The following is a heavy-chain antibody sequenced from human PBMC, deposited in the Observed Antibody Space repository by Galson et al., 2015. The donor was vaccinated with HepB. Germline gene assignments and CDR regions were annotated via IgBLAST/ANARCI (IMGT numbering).Heavy chain of an antibody. Sequence: SLRLSCAASGFTFSSYSMNWVRQAPGKRLEWVSSISSSSSYIYYADSVKGRFTISRDNAKNSLYLQMNSLRAEDTAVYYCARELVSYSGGRWGQGTLVTVSS. V-gene: IGHV3-21*01. CDR1: GFTFSSYS. CDR2: ISSSSSYI. CDR3: ARELVSYSGGR. D-gene: IGHD2-15*01. J-gene: IGHJ4*02.